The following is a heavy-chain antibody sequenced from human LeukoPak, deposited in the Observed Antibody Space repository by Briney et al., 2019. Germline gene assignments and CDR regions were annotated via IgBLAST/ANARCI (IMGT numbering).Heavy chain of an antibody. Sequence: PEGSLRLSCAASGFTFSSYWMHWVRQAPGKGLVWVSRINSDGSSITYADSVKGRFTISRDNAKNTLYLQMNSLRVEDTAVYYCAREGRVSGYDFDCWGQGTLVTVSS. J-gene: IGHJ4*02. CDR1: GFTFSSYW. V-gene: IGHV3-74*03. CDR3: AREGRVSGYDFDC. CDR2: INSDGSSI. D-gene: IGHD5-12*01.